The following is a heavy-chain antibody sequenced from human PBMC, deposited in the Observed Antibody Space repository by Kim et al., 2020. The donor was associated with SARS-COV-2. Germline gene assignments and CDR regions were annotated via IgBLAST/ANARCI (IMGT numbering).Heavy chain of an antibody. Sequence: GGSLRLSCEVSGIDFSAYGMFWVRQAPGKGLEWVAINPSHSGDIYYADSVRGRFTISRDNSKNTLYLRMNDLRADDTAVYYCARDMSGVFDYWGQGTLVTVSS. J-gene: IGHJ4*02. V-gene: IGHV3-33*05. CDR2: NPSHSGDI. CDR1: GIDFSAYG. CDR3: ARDMSGVFDY.